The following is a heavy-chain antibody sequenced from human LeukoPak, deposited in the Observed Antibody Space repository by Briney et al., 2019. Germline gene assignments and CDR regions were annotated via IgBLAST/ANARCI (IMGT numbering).Heavy chain of an antibody. J-gene: IGHJ4*02. V-gene: IGHV3-23*01. D-gene: IGHD5-12*01. Sequence: GGSLRLSCTASGFTFSTYAMNWVRQAPGKGLEWVSGISGSGVSTYYADSVKGRFTISRDNSNNTLYLQTSSLGAEDTAVYYCAKDREGLSSGYDLEYFDYWGQGTLVTVSS. CDR2: ISGSGVST. CDR3: AKDREGLSSGYDLEYFDY. CDR1: GFTFSTYA.